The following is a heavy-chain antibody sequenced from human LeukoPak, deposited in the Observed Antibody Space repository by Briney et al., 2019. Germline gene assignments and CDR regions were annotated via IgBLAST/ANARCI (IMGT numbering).Heavy chain of an antibody. V-gene: IGHV3-48*03. J-gene: IGHJ4*02. CDR2: ISSIGSAI. CDR3: VRRHVSGWFYFDY. Sequence: QPGGSLRLSCAASGFTFSSYEMNWVRQAPGKGLEWVSYISSIGSAIYYADSVKGRFTISRDNAKNSLYLQMNSLRGEDTAVYYCVRRHVSGWFYFDYWGQGTLVTVSS. D-gene: IGHD6-19*01. CDR1: GFTFSSYE.